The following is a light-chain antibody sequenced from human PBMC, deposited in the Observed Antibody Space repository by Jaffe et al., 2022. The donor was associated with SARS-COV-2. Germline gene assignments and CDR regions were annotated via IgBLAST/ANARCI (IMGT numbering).Light chain of an antibody. Sequence: QSALTQPPSASGSPGQSVTISCTGTSSDIGGYNYVSWYQQHPGKAPKLLISDVTNRPSGVPDRFSGSKSGNTASLTVSGLQDEDEADYYCASYAGSSNFVLFGGGTKLTVL. V-gene: IGLV2-8*01. CDR2: DVT. CDR1: SSDIGGYNY. J-gene: IGLJ2*01. CDR3: ASYAGSSNFVL.